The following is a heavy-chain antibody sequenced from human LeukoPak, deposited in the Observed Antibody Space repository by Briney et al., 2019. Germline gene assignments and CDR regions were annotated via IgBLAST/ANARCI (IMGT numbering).Heavy chain of an antibody. CDR2: INPSGGST. CDR1: GYTFTSCG. D-gene: IGHD3-3*01. CDR3: ARRGRGYYSHLADY. J-gene: IGHJ4*02. Sequence: ASVKVSCKASGYTFTSCGISWVRQAPGQGLEWMGIINPSGGSTSYAQKFQGRVTMTRDMSTSTVYMELSSLRSEDTAVYYCARRGRGYYSHLADYWGQGTLVTVSS. V-gene: IGHV1-46*01.